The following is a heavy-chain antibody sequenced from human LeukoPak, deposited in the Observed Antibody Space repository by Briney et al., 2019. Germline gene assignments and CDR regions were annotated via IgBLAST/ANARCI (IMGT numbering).Heavy chain of an antibody. D-gene: IGHD5-12*01. CDR1: GFTLSSYS. Sequence: GGSLRLSCAASGFTLSSYSMNWVRQAPGKGLEWVSSISSSSSYIYYADSVKGRFTISRDNAKNSLYLQMNSLRAEDTAVYYCARVRSGYDFDYWGQGTLVTVSS. J-gene: IGHJ4*02. CDR3: ARVRSGYDFDY. CDR2: ISSSSSYI. V-gene: IGHV3-21*01.